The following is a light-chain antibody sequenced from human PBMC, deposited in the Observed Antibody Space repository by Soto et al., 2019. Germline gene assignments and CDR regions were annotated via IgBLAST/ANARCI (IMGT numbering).Light chain of an antibody. CDR3: SSYTSSTTLV. CDR2: EIN. J-gene: IGLJ1*01. V-gene: IGLV2-14*01. Sequence: QSALTQPASVSGSPGQSITISCTGTSSDVGGYKFVPWYQQHPGKAPKLKIYEINTRPSGVSNRFSGSKSGNTASLTISGLQAEDEADYYCSSYTSSTTLVFGTGTKVTVL. CDR1: SSDVGGYKF.